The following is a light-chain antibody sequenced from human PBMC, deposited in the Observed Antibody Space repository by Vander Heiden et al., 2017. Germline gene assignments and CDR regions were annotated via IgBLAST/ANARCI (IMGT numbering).Light chain of an antibody. J-gene: IGKJ3*01. CDR1: QSISSY. CDR2: AAS. V-gene: IGKV1-39*01. Sequence: DIQMTQSPSSLSASVGDRVTITCRASQSISSYLNWYQQKPGKAPKLLRYAASRLESGVPSRFSGSGSGTDFTLTISRLQPEDFATYYCQQSDSTPGTFGPGTKVDIK. CDR3: QQSDSTPGT.